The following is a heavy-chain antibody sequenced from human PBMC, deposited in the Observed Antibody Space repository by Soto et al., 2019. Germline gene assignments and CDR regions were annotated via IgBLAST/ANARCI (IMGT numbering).Heavy chain of an antibody. D-gene: IGHD3-22*01. CDR2: IDWDDDK. V-gene: IGHV2-70*11. Sequence: SGPTLVNPTQTLTLTCTFSGFSLSTSGMCVSWIRQPPGKALEWLARIDWDDDKYYSTSLKTRLTISKDTSKNQVVLTMTNMDPVDTATYYCARLLDSSGYFDYWGQGTLVTVSS. CDR1: GFSLSTSGMC. J-gene: IGHJ4*02. CDR3: ARLLDSSGYFDY.